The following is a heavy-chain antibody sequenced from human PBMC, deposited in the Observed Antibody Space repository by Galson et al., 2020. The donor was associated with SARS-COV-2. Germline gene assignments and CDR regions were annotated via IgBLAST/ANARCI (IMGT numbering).Heavy chain of an antibody. D-gene: IGHD3-16*01. Sequence: GGSLRLSCAASGFAFSTYVMHWVRQAPDKGLEWVAVIWPDGGNKHYVDSVKGRFTISRDNSKNTLYLQMDSLRAEDTAVYYCVRDGDYGTCYGKDVWGQGTTVTVSS. CDR3: VRDGDYGTCYGKDV. CDR2: IWPDGGNK. CDR1: GFAFSTYV. V-gene: IGHV3-33*01. J-gene: IGHJ6*02.